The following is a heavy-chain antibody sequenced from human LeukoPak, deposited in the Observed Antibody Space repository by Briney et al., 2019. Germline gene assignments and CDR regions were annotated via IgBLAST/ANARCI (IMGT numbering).Heavy chain of an antibody. V-gene: IGHV3-48*04. CDR1: GFTFSSYG. D-gene: IGHD3-10*02. J-gene: IGHJ6*04. Sequence: PGGSLRLSCAASGFTFSSYGMHWVRQAPGKGLEWVSYTSSSGSTIYYADSVKGRFTISRDNAKNSLYLQMDSLRAEDTAVYYCAELGITMIGGVWGKGTTVTISS. CDR3: AELGITMIGGV. CDR2: TSSSGSTI.